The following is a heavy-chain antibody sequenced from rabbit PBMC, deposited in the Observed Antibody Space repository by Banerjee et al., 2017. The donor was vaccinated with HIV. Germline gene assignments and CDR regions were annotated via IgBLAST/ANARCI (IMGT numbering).Heavy chain of an antibody. D-gene: IGHD2-1*01. CDR3: ARDGAGDGAASLSL. CDR1: GFTFNSGYY. J-gene: IGHJ4*01. Sequence: QEQLVESGGGLVQPEGSLTLTCKASGFTFNSGYYMAWVRQAPGKGLEWIGTIDAGTGSTYYASWVNGRFTITKTSSTTVTLQMTSLTAADTATYFCARDGAGDGAASLSLWGPGTLVTVS. V-gene: IGHV1S45*01. CDR2: IDAGTGST.